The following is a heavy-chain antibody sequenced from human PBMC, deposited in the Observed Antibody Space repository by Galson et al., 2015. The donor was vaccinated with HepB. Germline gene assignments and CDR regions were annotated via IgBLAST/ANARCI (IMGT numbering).Heavy chain of an antibody. CDR3: ARDEGYYRGYWYFDL. Sequence: SLRLSCAASGFTVNSNYMTWVRQAPGKGLGWVSTIYTGGATFYADSVKGRFTISRDFSKNAVYLQMSSLRAEDTAMYYCARDEGYYRGYWYFDLWGRGSLVTVSS. J-gene: IGHJ2*01. V-gene: IGHV3-53*01. CDR2: IYTGGAT. D-gene: IGHD1-26*01. CDR1: GFTVNSNY.